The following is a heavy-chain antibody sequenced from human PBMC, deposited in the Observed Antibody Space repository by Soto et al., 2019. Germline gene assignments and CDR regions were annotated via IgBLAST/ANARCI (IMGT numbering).Heavy chain of an antibody. V-gene: IGHV5-51*01. CDR3: ARDYCSGTPCYEFDY. CDR2: IYPGDSDT. J-gene: IGHJ4*02. CDR1: GCRLTNYW. Sequence: GESLKISCKGSGCRLTNYWNGWVRQMPGKGLEWMGIIYPGDSDTRYSPSFQGQVTISADKSINTAYLQWSSLKASDTVMYYCARDYCSGTPCYEFDYWGQGTQVNVSS. D-gene: IGHD2-2*01.